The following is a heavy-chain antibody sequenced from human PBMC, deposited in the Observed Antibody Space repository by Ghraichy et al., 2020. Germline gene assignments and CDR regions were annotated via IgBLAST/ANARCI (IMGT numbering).Heavy chain of an antibody. CDR2: ITIIVSTI. CDR1: GFTFSNYA. Sequence: ESLHISCAASGFTFSNYAMDWVRPAPGKGLEWLSYITIIVSTIYYADSVKGRFTLSRDNVKNSLYLQMSSLRDEETAVYYCAREGSNYCSGGSCSRDFDDWGQGSLVNVSS. CDR3: AREGSNYCSGGSCSRDFDD. J-gene: IGHJ4*02. D-gene: IGHD2-15*01. V-gene: IGHV3-48*02.